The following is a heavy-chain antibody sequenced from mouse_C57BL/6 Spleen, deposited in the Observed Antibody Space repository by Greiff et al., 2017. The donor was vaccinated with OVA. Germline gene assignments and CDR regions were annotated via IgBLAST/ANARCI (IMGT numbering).Heavy chain of an antibody. J-gene: IGHJ2*01. CDR1: GYTFTSYW. D-gene: IGHD1-1*01. CDR2: IDPSDSST. Sequence: QVQLQQPGAELVKPGASVKLSCKASGYTFTSYWMQWVKQRPGQGLEWIGEIDPSDSSTNYNQKFKGKATLTVDTSSSPAYMQLSSLTSEDSEVYYCARRGYYYDSSYNFDYWGQGTTLTVSS. V-gene: IGHV1-50*01. CDR3: ARRGYYYDSSYNFDY.